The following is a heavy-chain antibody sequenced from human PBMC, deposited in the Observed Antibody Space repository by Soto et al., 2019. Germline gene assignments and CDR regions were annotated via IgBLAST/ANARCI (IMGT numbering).Heavy chain of an antibody. D-gene: IGHD7-27*01. Sequence: QVQLVESGGGVVQPGKSLRLSCAASGFTFSTYGMHWVRQAPGKGLEWVAVILYDGSNKYYADSVKGRFIIARDNSKNTLYLQMNSLRAEDTAVYYCARDTNWGYWYFDLWGRGTLVTVSS. V-gene: IGHV3-33*01. CDR3: ARDTNWGYWYFDL. CDR2: ILYDGSNK. CDR1: GFTFSTYG. J-gene: IGHJ2*01.